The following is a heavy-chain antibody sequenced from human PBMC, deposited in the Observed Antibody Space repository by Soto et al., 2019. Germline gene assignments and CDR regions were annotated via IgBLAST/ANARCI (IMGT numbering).Heavy chain of an antibody. J-gene: IGHJ5*02. Sequence: EVQLVESGGGLVKPGGSLRLSCAASGFTFSNAWMNWVRQAPGKGLEWVGRIKSKTDGGTTDYAAPVKGRFTISREESKNTLYLQMNRLKTEDTDVYYCTKGPFVELDIFLVGLDPWGQGTLVPVSS. CDR1: GFTFSNAW. V-gene: IGHV3-15*07. D-gene: IGHD2-8*02. CDR3: TKGPFVELDIFLVGLDP. CDR2: IKSKTDGGTT.